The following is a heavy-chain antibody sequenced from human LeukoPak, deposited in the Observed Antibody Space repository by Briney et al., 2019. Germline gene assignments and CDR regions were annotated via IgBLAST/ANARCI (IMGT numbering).Heavy chain of an antibody. Sequence: SETLSLTCTVSGGSISSYYWSWIRQPPGKGLEWIGYIYYSGSTNYNPSLKSRVTISVDTSKNQFSLKQSSVTAADTAVYYCASSTVTSDWFDPWGQGTLVTVSS. V-gene: IGHV4-59*01. CDR1: GGSISSYY. CDR2: IYYSGST. D-gene: IGHD4-17*01. CDR3: ASSTVTSDWFDP. J-gene: IGHJ5*02.